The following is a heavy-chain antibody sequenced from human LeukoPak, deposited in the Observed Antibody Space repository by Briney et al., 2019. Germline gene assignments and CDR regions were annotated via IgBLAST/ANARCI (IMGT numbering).Heavy chain of an antibody. V-gene: IGHV3-30-3*01. J-gene: IGHJ4*02. CDR2: ISYDGSNK. D-gene: IGHD3-22*01. CDR3: AIHSSGYSELWARDY. CDR1: GFTFSSYA. Sequence: PGGSLRLSCAASGFTFSSYAMHWVRQAPGKGLEWVAVISYDGSNKYYADSVKGRFTISRDNSKNTLYLQMNSLRAEDTAVYYCAIHSSGYSELWARDYWGQGTLVTVSS.